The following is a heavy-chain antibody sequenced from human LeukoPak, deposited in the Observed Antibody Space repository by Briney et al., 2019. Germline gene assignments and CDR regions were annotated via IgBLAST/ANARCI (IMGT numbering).Heavy chain of an antibody. J-gene: IGHJ6*02. CDR2: ISAYNSNT. D-gene: IGHD5-18*01. V-gene: IGHV1-18*01. CDR1: GYTFTSYG. Sequence: ASVKVSCKASGYTFTSYGISWVRQAPGQGLEWMGWISAYNSNTNYAQKLQGRVTMTTDTSTSTAYMELRSLRSDDTAVYYCARARGYSFGDYYYYGMDVWGQGTTVTVSS. CDR3: ARARGYSFGDYYYYGMDV.